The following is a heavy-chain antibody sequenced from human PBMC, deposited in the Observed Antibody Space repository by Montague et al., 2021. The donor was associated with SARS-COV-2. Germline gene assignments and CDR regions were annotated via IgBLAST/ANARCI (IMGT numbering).Heavy chain of an antibody. D-gene: IGHD3-22*01. CDR1: GGSLNNYF. CDR3: ARVVSSGPGEY. V-gene: IGHV4-59*08. Sequence: SETLSLTCTVSGGSLNNYFWSWIRQPPGKGLEWVGYISDSGSTKYNPSLQSRVTISVDTARNQFSLKLLSVTAADTAFYYCARVVSSGPGEYWGQGIVVSVSS. J-gene: IGHJ4*02. CDR2: ISDSGST.